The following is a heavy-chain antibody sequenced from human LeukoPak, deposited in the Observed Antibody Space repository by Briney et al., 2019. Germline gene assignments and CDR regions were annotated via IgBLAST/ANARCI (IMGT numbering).Heavy chain of an antibody. D-gene: IGHD3-10*01. CDR2: IRGSGGTS. J-gene: IGHJ4*02. V-gene: IGHV3-23*01. Sequence: GGSLRLSCAASGFSLSSYAMTWVRQAPGKGLEWVSSIRGSGGTSYYADSVKGRITISRDESKNTLYLQMSSLRAEDTAVYYCVRDRGFGADDYWGQGTLVTVSS. CDR3: VRDRGFGADDY. CDR1: GFSLSSYA.